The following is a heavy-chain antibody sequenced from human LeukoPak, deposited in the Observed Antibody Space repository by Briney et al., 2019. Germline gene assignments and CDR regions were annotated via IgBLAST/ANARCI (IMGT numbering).Heavy chain of an antibody. V-gene: IGHV4-34*01. CDR3: ARHGSTQQLAHFDY. J-gene: IGHJ4*02. D-gene: IGHD6-13*01. Sequence: SETLSLTCAVYGGSFSGYYWSWIRQPPGKGLEWIGEINHSGSTNYNPSLKSRVTISVDTSKNQFSLKLSSVTAADTAVYYCARHGSTQQLAHFDYWGQGTLVTVSS. CDR1: GGSFSGYY. CDR2: INHSGST.